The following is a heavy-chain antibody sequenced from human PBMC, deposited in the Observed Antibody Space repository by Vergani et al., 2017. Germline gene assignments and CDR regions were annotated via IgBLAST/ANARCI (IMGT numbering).Heavy chain of an antibody. V-gene: IGHV3-30*03. Sequence: QVQLVESGGGVVQPGRSLRLSCAASGFTFSSYGMHWVRQAPGKGLEWVAVISYDGTNKYHADSVKGRFTISRDNAKNSLYLQMNSLRAEDTAVYYCARQIVSAPAFDIWGQGTMVTVSS. D-gene: IGHD6-6*01. CDR2: ISYDGTNK. CDR1: GFTFSSYG. J-gene: IGHJ3*02. CDR3: ARQIVSAPAFDI.